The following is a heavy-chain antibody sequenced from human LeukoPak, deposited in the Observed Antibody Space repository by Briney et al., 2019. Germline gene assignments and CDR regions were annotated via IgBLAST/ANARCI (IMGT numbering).Heavy chain of an antibody. J-gene: IGHJ4*02. V-gene: IGHV3-48*03. D-gene: IGHD5-12*01. CDR1: GFTFSSFE. Sequence: GGSLRLSCAASGFTFSSFEMNWVRQAPGKGLEWVSYISTSGSTTYYADSVKGRFTISRDNAKNSLYLQMNSLRAEDTAIYYCVRETGGYPFDHWGQGALVTVSS. CDR2: ISTSGSTT. CDR3: VRETGGYPFDH.